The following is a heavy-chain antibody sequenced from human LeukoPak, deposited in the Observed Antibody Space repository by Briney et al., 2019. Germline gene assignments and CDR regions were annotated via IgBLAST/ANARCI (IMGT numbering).Heavy chain of an antibody. CDR1: GFTFSSYE. J-gene: IGHJ4*02. CDR2: ISSSGSTI. D-gene: IGHD3/OR15-3a*01. Sequence: GGSLRLSCAASGFTFSSYEMNWVRQAPGKGLEWVSYISSSGSTIYYADSVKGRFTISRDNAKNSLYLQMNSLRAEDTAVYYCARDVTTRGTGVGYWGQGTLVTVSS. V-gene: IGHV3-48*03. CDR3: ARDVTTRGTGVGY.